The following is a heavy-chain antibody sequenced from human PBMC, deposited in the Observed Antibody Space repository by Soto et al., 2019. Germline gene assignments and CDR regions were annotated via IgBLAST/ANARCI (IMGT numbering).Heavy chain of an antibody. V-gene: IGHV1-69*06. CDR2: IIPIFGTA. CDR3: ARGFDILTGYYTVNYYYGMDV. CDR1: GCPLISYA. D-gene: IGHD3-9*01. Sequence: VKVASKASGCPLISYAVIWVRQAPGQGLEWMGGIIPIFGTANYAQKFQGRVTITADKSTSTAYMELSSLRSEDTAVYYCARGFDILTGYYTVNYYYGMDVWGQGTTVTVSS. J-gene: IGHJ6*02.